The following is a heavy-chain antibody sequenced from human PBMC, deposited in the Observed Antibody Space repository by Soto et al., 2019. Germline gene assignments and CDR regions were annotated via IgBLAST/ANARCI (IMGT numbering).Heavy chain of an antibody. CDR2: INYSGST. Sequence: SETLSLTCAVYGGSFSGYYWSWIRQPPGKGLEWIGEINYSGSTNYNPSLKSRVTISVDKSKNQFSPKLSSATAADTAVYYCARAHPPYYDFWSGYHKYFQHWGQGTLVTVSS. CDR3: ARAHPPYYDFWSGYHKYFQH. J-gene: IGHJ1*01. V-gene: IGHV4-34*01. CDR1: GGSFSGYY. D-gene: IGHD3-3*01.